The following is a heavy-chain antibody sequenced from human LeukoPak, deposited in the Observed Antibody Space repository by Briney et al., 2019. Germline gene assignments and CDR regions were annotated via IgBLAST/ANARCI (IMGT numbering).Heavy chain of an antibody. CDR3: AMTYYYASGASDI. J-gene: IGHJ3*02. Sequence: PSETLSLTCTVCGGSLSSYYWSWMRQPPAKGLEGIGYIYYSGSNNYNPSLKSRVTISVDTSKNQFSLKLSSVTAADAAVYDCAMTYYYASGASDIWGQGTMVTVSS. CDR1: GGSLSSYY. V-gene: IGHV4-59*01. CDR2: IYYSGSN. D-gene: IGHD3-10*01.